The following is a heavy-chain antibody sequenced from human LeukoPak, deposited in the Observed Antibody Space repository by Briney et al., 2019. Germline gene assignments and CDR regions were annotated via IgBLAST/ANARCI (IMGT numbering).Heavy chain of an antibody. D-gene: IGHD1-26*01. Sequence: PGGSLKLSCAASGFTFSSYSMNWVRQAPGRGLEWLSYISSSSGTMYYADSVKGRFTISRDNAENSLYLQMNSLGAEDTAMYFCARDPRGSGAYYVSAFDIWGQGTVVTVSS. CDR1: GFTFSSYS. CDR3: ARDPRGSGAYYVSAFDI. J-gene: IGHJ3*02. CDR2: ISSSSGTM. V-gene: IGHV3-48*01.